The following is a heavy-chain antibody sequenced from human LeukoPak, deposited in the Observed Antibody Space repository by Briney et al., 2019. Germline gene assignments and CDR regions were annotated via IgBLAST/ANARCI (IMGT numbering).Heavy chain of an antibody. Sequence: SETLSLTCTVSGGSIGSSSYYWGWIRQPPGKGLEWIGSFYYSGSTYYHPSLKSRVTISIHTSKNQFSLKLSSVSDADTAVYYCARDQGTVLLGYFDYWGQGTLVTVSS. CDR2: FYYSGST. CDR1: GGSIGSSSYY. V-gene: IGHV4-39*07. D-gene: IGHD2-21*01. J-gene: IGHJ4*02. CDR3: ARDQGTVLLGYFDY.